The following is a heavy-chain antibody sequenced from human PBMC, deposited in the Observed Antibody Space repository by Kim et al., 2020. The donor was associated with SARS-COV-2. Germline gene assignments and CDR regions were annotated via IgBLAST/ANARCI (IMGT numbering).Heavy chain of an antibody. V-gene: IGHV4-39*01. Sequence: SETLSLTCTVSGGSISSSSYYWGWIRQPPGKGLEWIGSIYYSGSTYYNPSLKSRVSISVDTSKNQFSLKLSSETAADTAVYYCARHLPAQRPIYSSGWYYDYWGQGTLVTVSS. CDR3: ARHLPAQRPIYSSGWYYDY. D-gene: IGHD6-19*01. CDR1: GGSISSSSYY. J-gene: IGHJ4*02. CDR2: IYYSGST.